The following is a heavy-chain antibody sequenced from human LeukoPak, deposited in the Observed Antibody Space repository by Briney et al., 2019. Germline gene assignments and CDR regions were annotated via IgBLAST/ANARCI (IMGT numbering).Heavy chain of an antibody. CDR1: GFSLSTSGVG. CDR2: SYWNDDK. J-gene: IGHJ4*02. D-gene: IGHD5-18*01. Sequence: SGPTMVKPTQTLTLTCTFSGFSLSTSGVGVGWIRQPPGKALEWLALSYWNDDKRYSPSLKSRLTITKDTSKNQVVLTMTNMDPVDTATYYCAHRHNDGYSYGYHFDYWGQGTLVTVSS. CDR3: AHRHNDGYSYGYHFDY. V-gene: IGHV2-5*01.